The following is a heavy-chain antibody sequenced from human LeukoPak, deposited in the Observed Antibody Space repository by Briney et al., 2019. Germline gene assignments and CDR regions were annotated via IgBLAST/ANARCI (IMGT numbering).Heavy chain of an antibody. Sequence: QAGGSLRLSCAASGFTFSTYAMSWVRQAPGKGLEWVSGISGSGDNTNYADSVKGRFTISRDNSKNTLYLQMNSLRAEDTAVYYCARAPGVDLYSSSGMDVWGKGTTVTVSS. CDR3: ARAPGVDLYSSSGMDV. CDR2: ISGSGDNT. V-gene: IGHV3-23*01. D-gene: IGHD6-6*01. CDR1: GFTFSTYA. J-gene: IGHJ6*03.